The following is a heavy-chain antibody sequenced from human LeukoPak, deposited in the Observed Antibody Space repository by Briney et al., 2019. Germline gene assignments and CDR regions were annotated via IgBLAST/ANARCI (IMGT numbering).Heavy chain of an antibody. CDR1: GFTFSSYA. Sequence: GGSLRLSCAASGFTFSSYAMSWVRQAPGKGLEWVSAISGSGGSTYYADSVKGRFTISRDNSKNTLYLQMNSLKTEDTAVYYCTRYGSSYYDFWSGAYFDYWGQGTLVTVSS. J-gene: IGHJ4*02. CDR2: ISGSGGST. V-gene: IGHV3-23*01. CDR3: TRYGSSYYDFWSGAYFDY. D-gene: IGHD3-3*01.